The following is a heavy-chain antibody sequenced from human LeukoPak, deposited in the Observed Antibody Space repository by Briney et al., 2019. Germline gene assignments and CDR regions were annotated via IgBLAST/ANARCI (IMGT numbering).Heavy chain of an antibody. D-gene: IGHD2-2*01. J-gene: IGHJ4*02. Sequence: QAGRSLRLSCEASGFTFSSYAMSWVRQAPGKGLEWVSGISGSGSSTYYADSVKGRFTISRDNSKNTLYLQMNSLRAEDTALYYCAKGRCSTTSCSLGYFDYWGQGNLVTVSS. V-gene: IGHV3-23*01. CDR2: ISGSGSST. CDR1: GFTFSSYA. CDR3: AKGRCSTTSCSLGYFDY.